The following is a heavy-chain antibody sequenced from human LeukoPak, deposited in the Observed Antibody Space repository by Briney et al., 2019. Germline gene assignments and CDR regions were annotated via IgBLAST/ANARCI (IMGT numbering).Heavy chain of an antibody. J-gene: IGHJ5*02. V-gene: IGHV3-11*04. CDR2: ISSTGSTI. CDR1: GFTFSDYY. CDR3: ARGADGVSSNSRGWFDP. D-gene: IGHD2-15*01. Sequence: KAGGSLRLSCAASGFTFSDYYTTWIRQAPGKGPEWVSYISSTGSTIYYADSVRGRFTISRDNAKNSLYLQMNSLRAEDTAVYSCARGADGVSSNSRGWFDPWGQGTLVTVSS.